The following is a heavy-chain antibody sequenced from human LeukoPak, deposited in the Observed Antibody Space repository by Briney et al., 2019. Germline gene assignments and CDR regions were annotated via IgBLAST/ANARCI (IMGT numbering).Heavy chain of an antibody. CDR1: GYSISSGYY. Sequence: SETLSLTCTVSGYSISSGYYWGWIRQPPGKGLEWIGSIYHSGSTYYNPSLKSRVTISVDKSKNQFSLKLSSVTAADTAVYYCARDPRGYSGYAFDYWGQGTLVTVSS. D-gene: IGHD5-12*01. CDR3: ARDPRGYSGYAFDY. CDR2: IYHSGST. J-gene: IGHJ4*02. V-gene: IGHV4-38-2*02.